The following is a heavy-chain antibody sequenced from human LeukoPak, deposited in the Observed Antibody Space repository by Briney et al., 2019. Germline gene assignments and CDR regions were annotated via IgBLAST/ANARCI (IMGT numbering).Heavy chain of an antibody. D-gene: IGHD1-1*01. CDR2: ITSSGTSI. Sequence: GGSLTLSCAASGFTFSDYYMNWIRQAPGKGLEWISYITSSGTSIYYADSVKGRFTISRDNAKNSLYLQMNSLRADDTAVYYCARDPNWNDGYFDYWGQGTLVTVSS. CDR3: ARDPNWNDGYFDY. J-gene: IGHJ4*02. CDR1: GFTFSDYY. V-gene: IGHV3-11*01.